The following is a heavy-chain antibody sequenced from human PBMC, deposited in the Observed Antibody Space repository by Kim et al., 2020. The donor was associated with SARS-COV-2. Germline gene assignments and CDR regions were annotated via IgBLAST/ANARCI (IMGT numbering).Heavy chain of an antibody. V-gene: IGHV4-59*01. D-gene: IGHD5-18*01. CDR1: GGSISSYY. CDR3: ARARPESGYSYGVFDY. J-gene: IGHJ4*02. CDR2: IYYSGST. Sequence: SETLSLTCTVSGGSISSYYWSWIRQPPGKGLEWIGYIYYSGSTNYNPSLKSRVTISVDTSKNQFSLKLSSVTAADTAVYYCARARPESGYSYGVFDYWGQGTLVTVSS.